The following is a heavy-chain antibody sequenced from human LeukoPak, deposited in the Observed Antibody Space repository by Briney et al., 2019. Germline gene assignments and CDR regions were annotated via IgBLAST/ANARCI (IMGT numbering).Heavy chain of an antibody. CDR2: TYYRSRWYN. CDR1: GDSVSSNSAA. Sequence: SQTLSLTCALSGDSVSSNSAAWNWVRQSPSRGLGWQGRTYYRSRWYNDYAVSVKSRITINPDTSKNQFSLQLNSVTPEHTAVYYCARSVIAARLSFYYYYYMDVWGKGTTVTVSS. CDR3: ARSVIAARLSFYYYYYMDV. D-gene: IGHD6-6*01. J-gene: IGHJ6*03. V-gene: IGHV6-1*01.